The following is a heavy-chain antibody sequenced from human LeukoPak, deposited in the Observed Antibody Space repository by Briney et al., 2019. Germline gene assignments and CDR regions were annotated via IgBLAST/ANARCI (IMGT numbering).Heavy chain of an antibody. CDR2: INPSGGST. CDR3: ARGLRRITMIVVPVLRGRGWFDP. Sequence: ASVKVSCKASGYTFTSYYMHWVRQAPGQGLEWMGVINPSGGSTSYAQKFQGRVTMTRDMSTTTAYMELSSLRSEDTAVYYCARGLRRITMIVVPVLRGRGWFDPWGQGTLVTVSS. J-gene: IGHJ5*02. CDR1: GYTFTSYY. D-gene: IGHD3-22*01. V-gene: IGHV1-46*01.